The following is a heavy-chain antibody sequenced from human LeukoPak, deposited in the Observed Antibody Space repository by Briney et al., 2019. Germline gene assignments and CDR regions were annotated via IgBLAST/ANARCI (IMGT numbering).Heavy chain of an antibody. CDR1: GGSISSSSYY. Sequence: SETLSLTCTVSGGSISSSSYYWGWIRQPPGKGLEWIGSIYYSGSTYYNPSLKSRVTISVDTSKNQFSLKLSSVTAADTAVYYCARGYSGYDWGQGTLVTVSS. CDR2: IYYSGST. V-gene: IGHV4-39*01. D-gene: IGHD5-12*01. CDR3: ARGYSGYD. J-gene: IGHJ4*02.